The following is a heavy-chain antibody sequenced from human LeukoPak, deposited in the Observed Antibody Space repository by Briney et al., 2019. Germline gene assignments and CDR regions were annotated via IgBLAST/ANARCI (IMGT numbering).Heavy chain of an antibody. V-gene: IGHV3-30*19. CDR1: GFTFSSYG. CDR2: ISYDGSNK. Sequence: GGSLRLSCAASGFTFSSYGMHWVRQAPGKGLEWVAVISYDGSNKYYADSVKGRFTISRDNSKNTLYLQMNSLRAEDTAVYYCAKDNGGYQLLGRKGYFDYWGQGTLVTVSS. J-gene: IGHJ4*02. D-gene: IGHD2-2*01. CDR3: AKDNGGYQLLGRKGYFDY.